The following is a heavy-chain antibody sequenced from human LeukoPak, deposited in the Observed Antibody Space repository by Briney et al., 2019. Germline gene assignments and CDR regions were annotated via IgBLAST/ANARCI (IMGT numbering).Heavy chain of an antibody. V-gene: IGHV4-4*07. CDR2: IHRTGST. Sequence: PSETLSLTCTVSNGSIGSYYWTWIRQPAGKGLEWIGRIHRTGSTNYNPSLTSRVIMSVDTSKNQFSLRLTSLTAADTAVYYCAREGARDDFVVVPAALDFWGLGTLVTASS. D-gene: IGHD2-2*01. CDR3: AREGARDDFVVVPAALDF. J-gene: IGHJ4*02. CDR1: NGSIGSYY.